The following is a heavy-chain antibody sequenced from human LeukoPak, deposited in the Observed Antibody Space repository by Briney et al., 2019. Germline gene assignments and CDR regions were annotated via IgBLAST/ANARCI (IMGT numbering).Heavy chain of an antibody. D-gene: IGHD2/OR15-2a*01. CDR3: AKGGSTNFYYGDV. Sequence: PSETLSLTCTVSGGSISSYYWSWIRQPPGKGLEWIGTIYYSGSTNYNPSLKSRVTISVDTSKNQFSLKLSSVTAADTAVYYCAKGGSTNFYYGDVWGQGTTVTVSS. J-gene: IGHJ6*02. CDR2: IYYSGST. CDR1: GGSISSYY. V-gene: IGHV4-59*01.